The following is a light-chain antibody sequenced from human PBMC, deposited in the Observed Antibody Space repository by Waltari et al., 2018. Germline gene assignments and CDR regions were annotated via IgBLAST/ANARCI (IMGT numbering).Light chain of an antibody. CDR2: EVS. J-gene: IGLJ3*02. Sequence: QSALTQPPSVSWSPGQSVTISFTGTSSDFGSYNRVSWYQQHPSTAPKLMIYEVSNRPSGVPGRFSGSKAGKTASMTIAGLQAEDEADYYCSSYTSSSTWVFGGETKLTVL. CDR3: SSYTSSSTWV. V-gene: IGLV2-18*02. CDR1: SSDFGSYNR.